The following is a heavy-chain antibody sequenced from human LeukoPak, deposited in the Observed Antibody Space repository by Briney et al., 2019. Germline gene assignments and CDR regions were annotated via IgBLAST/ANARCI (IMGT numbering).Heavy chain of an antibody. D-gene: IGHD3-9*01. Sequence: PGGSLRHSCAASGFTFSSYAMSWVRQAPGRGLEWVSSISSSSSYIYYADSVKGRFTISRDNAKNSLYLQMNSLRAEDTAVYYCARDGNDILTGYLDYWGQGTLVTVSS. CDR1: GFTFSSYA. CDR3: ARDGNDILTGYLDY. V-gene: IGHV3-21*03. CDR2: ISSSSSYI. J-gene: IGHJ4*02.